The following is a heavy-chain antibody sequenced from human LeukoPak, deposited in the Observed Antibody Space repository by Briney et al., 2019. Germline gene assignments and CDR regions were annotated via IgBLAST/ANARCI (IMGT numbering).Heavy chain of an antibody. V-gene: IGHV1-2*02. CDR1: GYIFTDYH. CDR2: INPNSGVT. J-gene: IGHJ4*02. Sequence: ASVTVSCKASGYIFTDYHVHWVRQAPGQGLEWVGWINPNSGVTNYAQNFQGRVIMTRDTSVSTAYMELSRLTSDDTAVYYCARDLQGNVAVPAAILGDWGQGGLVTVSS. CDR3: ARDLQGNVAVPAAILGD. D-gene: IGHD2-2*01.